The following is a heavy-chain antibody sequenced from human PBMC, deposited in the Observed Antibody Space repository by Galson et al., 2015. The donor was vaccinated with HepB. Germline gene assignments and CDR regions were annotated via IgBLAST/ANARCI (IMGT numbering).Heavy chain of an antibody. V-gene: IGHV1-69*13. CDR2: IIPIFGTA. J-gene: IGHJ6*03. D-gene: IGHD3-3*01. Sequence: SVKVSCKASGGTFSSYAISWVRQAPGQGLEWMGGIIPIFGTANYAQKFQGRVTITADESTSTAYMELSSLRSEDTAVYYCARGGGYYDFWSGYYPPYYYYHMDVWGKGTTVTVSS. CDR3: ARGGGYYDFWSGYYPPYYYYHMDV. CDR1: GGTFSSYA.